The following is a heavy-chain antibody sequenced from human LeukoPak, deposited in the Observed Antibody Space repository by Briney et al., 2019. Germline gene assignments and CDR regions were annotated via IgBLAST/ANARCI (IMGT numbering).Heavy chain of an antibody. CDR1: GFTSSKYA. J-gene: IGHJ4*02. CDR3: AKELRRSPTYYFDY. CDR2: ISGSGADT. V-gene: IGHV3-23*01. Sequence: GGSLRLSCAASGFTSSKYAMNWVRQAPGKGLEWVSAISGSGADTYYADSVKGRFTISRDNSKNTLYLQMNSLRAQDTAIYFCAKELRRSPTYYFDYWGQGTLVTVSS. D-gene: IGHD2-15*01.